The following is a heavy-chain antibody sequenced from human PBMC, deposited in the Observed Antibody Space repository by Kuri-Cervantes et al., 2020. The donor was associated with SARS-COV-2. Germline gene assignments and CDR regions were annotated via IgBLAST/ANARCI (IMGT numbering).Heavy chain of an antibody. J-gene: IGHJ3*01. CDR2: IKQDGSEK. V-gene: IGHV3-7*04. Sequence: GGSLRLSCAASGFTFSSYWMSWVRQAPGKGLEWVANIKQDGSEKYYVDSVKGRFTISRDNAKNSLYLQRNSLRAEDTAVYYCARIPGYSSGWLAFDFWGQGTMVTVSS. D-gene: IGHD6-19*01. CDR3: ARIPGYSSGWLAFDF. CDR1: GFTFSSYW.